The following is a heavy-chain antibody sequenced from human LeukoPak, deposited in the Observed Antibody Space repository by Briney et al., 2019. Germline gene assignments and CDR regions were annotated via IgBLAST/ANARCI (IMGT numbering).Heavy chain of an antibody. CDR1: GFTFSSYW. V-gene: IGHV3-7*01. CDR2: IKQDGSEK. J-gene: IGHJ4*02. D-gene: IGHD3-22*01. CDR3: VRDGDTSGYTN. Sequence: GGSLRLSCAASGFTFSSYWMHWVRQAPGKGLEWVANIKQDGSEKYYVDSVKGRFTISRDNAKNSLYLQMNSLRAEDTAMYSCVRDGDTSGYTNWGQGTLVTVSS.